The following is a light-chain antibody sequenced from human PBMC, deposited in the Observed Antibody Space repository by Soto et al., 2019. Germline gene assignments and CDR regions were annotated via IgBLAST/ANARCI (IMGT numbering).Light chain of an antibody. J-gene: IGKJ5*01. Sequence: DIQLTQSPSFLSASVGDRVTITCLASQGTSSYLAWFQQKPGRAPELLIYGASTLQSGVPARFSGSGSGTDFTLTISNLQPEDFATYYCQQLNAYPLTFGQGTRLEIK. CDR2: GAS. CDR1: QGTSSY. V-gene: IGKV1-9*01. CDR3: QQLNAYPLT.